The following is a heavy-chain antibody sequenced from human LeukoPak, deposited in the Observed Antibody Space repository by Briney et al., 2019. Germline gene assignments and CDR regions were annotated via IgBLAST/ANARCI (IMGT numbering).Heavy chain of an antibody. V-gene: IGHV1-18*01. J-gene: IGHJ4*02. CDR3: AREEDVVVPAAMPDY. CDR2: ISAYNGNT. Sequence: EASVKVSCKASGYTFTSYGISWVRQAPGQGLEWMGGISAYNGNTNYVQKLQGRVTMTTDTSTSTAYMELRSLRSDDTAVYYCAREEDVVVPAAMPDYWGQGTLVTVSS. CDR1: GYTFTSYG. D-gene: IGHD2-2*01.